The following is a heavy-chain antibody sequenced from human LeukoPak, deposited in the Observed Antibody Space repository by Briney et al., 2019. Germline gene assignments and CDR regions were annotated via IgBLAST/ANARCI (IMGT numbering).Heavy chain of an antibody. CDR1: GYSFTDYF. CDR3: ARSSGAVAARSAPIDY. V-gene: IGHV1-2*02. J-gene: IGHJ4*02. CDR2: INPYSGAT. Sequence: ASVMVSCKASGYSFTDYFMHWVRQAPGQGLEWMGWINPYSGATNYAQKFQGRITLTRDTSISTAYMELSRLTSDDTAVYYCARSSGAVAARSAPIDYWGQGTLVTVSS. D-gene: IGHD3-3*01.